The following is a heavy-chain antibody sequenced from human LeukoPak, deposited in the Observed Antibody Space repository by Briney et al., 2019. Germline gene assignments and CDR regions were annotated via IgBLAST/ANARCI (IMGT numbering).Heavy chain of an antibody. Sequence: GRSLRLSCAASGFTFSSYGMHWVRQAPGKGLEWVAVISYDGSNKYYADSVKGRFTISRDNSKNTLYLQMNSLRAEDTAVYYCVFEGRADAFDIWGQRTMVTVSS. CDR3: VFEGRADAFDI. D-gene: IGHD3-10*01. CDR1: GFTFSSYG. CDR2: ISYDGSNK. J-gene: IGHJ3*02. V-gene: IGHV3-30*03.